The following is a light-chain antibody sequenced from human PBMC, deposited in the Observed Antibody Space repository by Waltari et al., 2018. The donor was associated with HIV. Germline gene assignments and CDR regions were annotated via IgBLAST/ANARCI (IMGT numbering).Light chain of an antibody. V-gene: IGLV2-14*03. Sequence: QSAMSPPASVSASTRHSVSPSCSGSASDVGRYNYASWYQPHPERAPTLILFDVNNRPSGISDRFSGSKSGTTASLTISTVRTDDEADYYCASYTVNSTGVFGTGTKLSV. CDR2: DVN. J-gene: IGLJ1*01. CDR1: ASDVGRYNY. CDR3: ASYTVNSTGV.